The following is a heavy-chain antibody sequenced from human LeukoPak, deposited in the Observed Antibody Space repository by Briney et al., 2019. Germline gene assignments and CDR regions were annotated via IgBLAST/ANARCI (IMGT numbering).Heavy chain of an antibody. CDR3: AKDRGHSSSWTLGMDV. CDR2: ISGSGGST. V-gene: IGHV3-23*01. Sequence: GGSLGLSCAASGFTFSSYAMSWLRQAPGKGLEWVSAISGSGGSTYYADSVKGRFTISRDNSKNTLYLQMNSLRAEDTAVYYCAKDRGHSSSWTLGMDVWGQGTTVTVSS. CDR1: GFTFSSYA. J-gene: IGHJ6*02. D-gene: IGHD6-13*01.